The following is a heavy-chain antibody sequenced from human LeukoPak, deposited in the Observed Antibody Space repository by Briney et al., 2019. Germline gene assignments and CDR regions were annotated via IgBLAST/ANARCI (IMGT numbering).Heavy chain of an antibody. CDR2: IYYSGST. V-gene: IGHV4-31*03. Sequence: PSETLSLTCTVSGGSISSGGYSWSWIRQHPGKGLEWIGYIYYSGSTYYNPSLKSRVTISVDTSKNQFSLKLSSVTAADTAVYYCARDLPYSSSWYSIWGQGTLVTVSS. CDR3: ARDLPYSSSWYSI. CDR1: GGSISSGGYS. J-gene: IGHJ4*02. D-gene: IGHD6-13*01.